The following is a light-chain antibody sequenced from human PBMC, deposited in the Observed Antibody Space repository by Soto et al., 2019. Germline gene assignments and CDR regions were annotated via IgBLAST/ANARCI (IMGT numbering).Light chain of an antibody. CDR2: DVT. CDR3: CSYAGNSLCV. V-gene: IGLV2-11*01. CDR1: SSDVGGYNY. J-gene: IGLJ1*01. Sequence: QSVLTQPRSVSGSPGQSVTISCTGTSSDVGGYNYVSWYQQHPGKAPKLMIYDVTKWPSGVPDRFSGSKSGNTASLTISGLQAEDEADYYCCSYAGNSLCVFGTGTKVTVL.